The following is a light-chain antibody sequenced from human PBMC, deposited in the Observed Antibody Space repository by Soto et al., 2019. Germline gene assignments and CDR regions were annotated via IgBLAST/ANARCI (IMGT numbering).Light chain of an antibody. J-gene: IGKJ1*01. Sequence: DIQMTQSPSTLSASVGDRVTITCRASQSISSWLAWYQQKPGKAPKLLIYKASSLESGVPSRFSSSGSGTEFTLTISSLQPDDFATYYCQQYNSYSPAWTFGQGTKVDIK. CDR1: QSISSW. CDR2: KAS. V-gene: IGKV1-5*03. CDR3: QQYNSYSPAWT.